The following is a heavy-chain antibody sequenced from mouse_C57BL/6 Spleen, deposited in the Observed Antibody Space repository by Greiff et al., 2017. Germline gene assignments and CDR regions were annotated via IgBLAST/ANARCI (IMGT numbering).Heavy chain of an antibody. V-gene: IGHV1-82*01. Sequence: QVQLQQSGPELVKPGASVKISCKASGYAFSSSWMNWVKQRPGKGLEWIGRIYPGDGDTNYNGKFKGKATLTADKSSSTAYMQLSSLTSEDSAVYFCARWGGYFMDYWGQGTSVTVSS. CDR2: IYPGDGDT. J-gene: IGHJ4*01. CDR3: ARWGGYFMDY. D-gene: IGHD2-3*01. CDR1: GYAFSSSW.